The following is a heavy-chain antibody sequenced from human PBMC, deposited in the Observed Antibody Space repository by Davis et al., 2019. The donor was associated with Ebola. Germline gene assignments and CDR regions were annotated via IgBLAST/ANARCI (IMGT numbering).Heavy chain of an antibody. CDR2: IRYDGSNK. J-gene: IGHJ4*02. V-gene: IGHV3-30*02. CDR3: ARSRGRHGLELVFDY. D-gene: IGHD1-7*01. Sequence: PGGSLRLSCAASGFTFSSYGMHWVRQAPGKGLEWVAFIRYDGSNKYYADSVKGRFTISRDNSKNTLYLQMNSLRAEDTAVYYCARSRGRHGLELVFDYWGQGTLVTVSS. CDR1: GFTFSSYG.